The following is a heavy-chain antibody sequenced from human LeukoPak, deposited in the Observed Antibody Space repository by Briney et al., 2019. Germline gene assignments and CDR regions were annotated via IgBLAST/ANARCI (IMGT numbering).Heavy chain of an antibody. CDR3: ARHGPVAGIFRDEKVDY. CDR2: IYYSRST. Sequence: SETLSLTSTVSGGSISSSSYYWGWLRQPPGKGLEWIGSIYYSRSTYYNPSLKRRVTISVDTSKNQLSLKLSSVTAADTGVYYCARHGPVAGIFRDEKVDYWGQGTLVTVTS. D-gene: IGHD6-19*01. CDR1: GGSISSSSYY. V-gene: IGHV4-39*01. J-gene: IGHJ4*02.